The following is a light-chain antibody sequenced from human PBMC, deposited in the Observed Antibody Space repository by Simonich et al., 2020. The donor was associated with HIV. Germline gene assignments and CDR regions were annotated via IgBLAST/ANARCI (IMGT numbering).Light chain of an antibody. CDR2: DVS. V-gene: IGLV2-14*01. J-gene: IGLJ3*02. Sequence: QSALTQPASEAGFPGQAITISSTATRRDVGGYNYVPSDQQNPGKAPKLRIYDVSKRPSGVSNRFSGSKSGNTAALTISGLQAEDEADYYCSSYTSSSTWVFGGGTKLTVL. CDR1: RRDVGGYNY. CDR3: SSYTSSSTWV.